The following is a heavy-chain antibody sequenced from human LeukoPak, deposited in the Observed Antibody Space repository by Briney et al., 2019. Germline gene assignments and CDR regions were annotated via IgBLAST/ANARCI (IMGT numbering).Heavy chain of an antibody. J-gene: IGHJ4*02. Sequence: SETLSLTCTVSGVSIRDTFYYWGWIRQTPGKGLEWIGSIYHTGRTNYSPSLKSRVTLSVDTSKNQFSLKLTSVTAADTALYHCARDPGFYYDSRETHYDYWGQGTLVTVSS. CDR1: GVSIRDTFYY. D-gene: IGHD3-22*01. V-gene: IGHV4-39*07. CDR3: ARDPGFYYDSRETHYDY. CDR2: IYHTGRT.